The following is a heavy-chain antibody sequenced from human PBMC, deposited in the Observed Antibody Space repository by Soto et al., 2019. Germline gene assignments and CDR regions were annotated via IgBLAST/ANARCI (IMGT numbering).Heavy chain of an antibody. Sequence: SVKVSCKAYGVTFKRHDWRWVGPAPGQGVQWMGGIIPMFGTPHYAEKFQSRVTITPDESTRTAYLELSSLTSEDTAVYYCATTEGRDVYSFDYWVPGTLVTVSS. J-gene: IGHJ4*02. D-gene: IGHD1-1*01. CDR3: ATTEGRDVYSFDY. CDR1: GVTFKRHD. V-gene: IGHV1-69*13. CDR2: IIPMFGTP.